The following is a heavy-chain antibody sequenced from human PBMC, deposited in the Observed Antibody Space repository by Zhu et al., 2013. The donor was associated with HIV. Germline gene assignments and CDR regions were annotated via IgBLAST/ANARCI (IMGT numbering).Heavy chain of an antibody. CDR2: IYYSGST. J-gene: IGHJ3*02. Sequence: QVQLQESGPGLVNPSQTLSLTCTVSGGSISSGDYYWSWIRQPPGKGLEWIGYIYYSGSTYYNPSLKSRVTISVDTSKNQFSLKLSSVTAADTAVYYCARGRIVVVPAAPLTLDAFDIWAKGQWSPSLQ. CDR3: ARGRIVVVPAAPLTLDAFDI. CDR1: GGSISSGDYY. D-gene: IGHD2-2*01. V-gene: IGHV4-30-4*01.